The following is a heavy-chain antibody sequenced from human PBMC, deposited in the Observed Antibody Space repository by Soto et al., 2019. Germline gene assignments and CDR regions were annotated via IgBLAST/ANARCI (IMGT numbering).Heavy chain of an antibody. CDR1: GFTFSSYA. CDR3: AKNQRAQPLFGFDP. D-gene: IGHD3-10*02. V-gene: IGHV3-23*01. Sequence: GGSLRLSCAASGFTFSSYAMSWVRQAPGKGLEWVSAISGSGGSTYYADSVKGRFTISRDNSKNTLYRQMNSLRAEDTAVYYCAKNQRAQPLFGFDPWGQGTLVTVSS. CDR2: ISGSGGST. J-gene: IGHJ5*02.